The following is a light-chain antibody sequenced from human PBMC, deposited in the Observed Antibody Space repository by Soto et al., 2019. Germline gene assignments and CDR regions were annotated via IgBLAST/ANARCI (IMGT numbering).Light chain of an antibody. V-gene: IGKV3D-20*02. CDR2: GAS. CDR3: QQRHMWPIT. Sequence: EIVLTQSPGTLSLSPGERATLSCRASQSVSGTYLAWYQQKRGQAPRLLIYGASTRATGIPDRFTGSGSGTDFTLSISSLEPEDSAVYYCQQRHMWPITFGQGTRLEIK. J-gene: IGKJ5*01. CDR1: QSVSGTY.